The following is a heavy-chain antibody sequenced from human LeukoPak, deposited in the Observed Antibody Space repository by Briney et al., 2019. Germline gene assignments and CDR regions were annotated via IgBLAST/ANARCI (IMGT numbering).Heavy chain of an antibody. Sequence: PSQTLSLTCTVSGGSISSGDYYWSWIRQPPGKGLEWIGYIYYSGSTYYNPSLKSRVTISVDTSKNQFSLKLSSVTAADTAVNYCARVSGDYDANYFDYWGQGTLVTVSS. J-gene: IGHJ4*02. CDR2: IYYSGST. D-gene: IGHD4-17*01. CDR1: GGSISSGDYY. CDR3: ARVSGDYDANYFDY. V-gene: IGHV4-30-4*08.